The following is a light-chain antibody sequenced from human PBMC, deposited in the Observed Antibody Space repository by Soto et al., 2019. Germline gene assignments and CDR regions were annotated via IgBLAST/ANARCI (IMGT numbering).Light chain of an antibody. V-gene: IGLV2-11*01. J-gene: IGLJ3*02. CDR3: SSYEGSHAWV. CDR2: DVY. CDR1: RSDV. Sequence: QSALTQPRSVSGSPGQSVAFSCTGTRSDVSWYQHHPGKAPKLIIYDVYKRPSGVPDRFSGSKSGNTASLTISGLQAEDEADYYCSSYEGSHAWVFGGGTQLTVL.